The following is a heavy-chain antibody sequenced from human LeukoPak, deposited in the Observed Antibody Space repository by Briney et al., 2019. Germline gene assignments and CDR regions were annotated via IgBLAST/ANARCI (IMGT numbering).Heavy chain of an antibody. D-gene: IGHD1-20*01. Sequence: SETLSLTCTVSGGSISSYYWSWIRQPPGKGLEWIGYIYYSGSTNYNPSLKSRVTISVDTSKNQFSLKPSSVTAADTAVYYCARVGNWNDGWFDPWGQGTLVTVSS. V-gene: IGHV4-59*01. CDR2: IYYSGST. CDR3: ARVGNWNDGWFDP. J-gene: IGHJ5*02. CDR1: GGSISSYY.